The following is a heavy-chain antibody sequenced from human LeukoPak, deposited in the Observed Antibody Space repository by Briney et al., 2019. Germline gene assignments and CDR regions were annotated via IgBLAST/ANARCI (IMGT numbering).Heavy chain of an antibody. CDR1: GFTFSNAW. CDR3: AVTGTTIDY. J-gene: IGHJ4*02. V-gene: IGHV3-15*01. Sequence: SGGSLRLSCTASGFTFSNAWMSWVRQAPGKGLEWVGRVKSKTDGGTTDYAAPVKGRFTISRDDSKYTLFLQMNSLKTEDTAVYYCAVTGTTIDYWGQGTLVTVSS. CDR2: VKSKTDGGTT. D-gene: IGHD1-1*01.